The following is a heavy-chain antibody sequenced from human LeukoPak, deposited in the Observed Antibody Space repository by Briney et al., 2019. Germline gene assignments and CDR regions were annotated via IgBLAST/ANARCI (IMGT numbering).Heavy chain of an antibody. CDR1: GGSISSYY. J-gene: IGHJ2*01. D-gene: IGHD3-10*01. CDR3: ATSMLRGATHSWNFDL. V-gene: IGHV4-59*01. Sequence: SETLSLTCTVSGGSISSYYWNWIRQSPGKGLEWIGYIYYSGSTNCNPSLKSRVTVSVDASKNEVSLSLSSVTAADTAVYYCATSMLRGATHSWNFDLWGRGTLVTVSS. CDR2: IYYSGST.